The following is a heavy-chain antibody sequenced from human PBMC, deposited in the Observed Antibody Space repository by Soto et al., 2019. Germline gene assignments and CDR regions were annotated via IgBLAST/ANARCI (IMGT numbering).Heavy chain of an antibody. J-gene: IGHJ4*02. Sequence: SVKVSCKAAGFTFTSAAVEWLRQARGQRLEWIGWIVVGSGNTNYAQKFQERVTITRDMSTSTAYMELSSLRSEDTAVYYCAAELLWFGESARPFDYWGQGTLVTVSS. V-gene: IGHV1-58*01. CDR1: GFTFTSAA. D-gene: IGHD3-10*01. CDR3: AAELLWFGESARPFDY. CDR2: IVVGSGNT.